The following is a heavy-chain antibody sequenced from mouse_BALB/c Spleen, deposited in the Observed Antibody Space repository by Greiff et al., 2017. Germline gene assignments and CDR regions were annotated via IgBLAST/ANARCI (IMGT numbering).Heavy chain of an antibody. CDR3: VRAMTGYFDV. CDR2: IRSKSNNYAT. J-gene: IGHJ1*01. CDR1: GFTFNTYA. D-gene: IGHD2-3*01. V-gene: IGHV10-3*03. Sequence: GGGLVQPKGSLKLSCAASGFTFNTYAMHWVCQAPGKGLEWVARIRSKSNNYATYYADSVKDRFTISRDDSQSMLYLQMNNLKTEDTAMYYCVRAMTGYFDVWGAGTTVTVSS.